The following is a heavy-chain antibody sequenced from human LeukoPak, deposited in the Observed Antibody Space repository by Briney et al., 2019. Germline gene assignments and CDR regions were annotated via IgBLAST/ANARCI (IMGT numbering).Heavy chain of an antibody. CDR3: ARGRGTYGDYDGY. Sequence: QPGGSLRLSCAASGFTVSSNYMSWVRQAPGKGLEWGSVIYGNGNTFYADSVKGRFTISRDNSKNTLYLQMNSLRAEDTAVYYCARGRGTYGDYDGYWGQGTLVSVSS. V-gene: IGHV3-66*03. J-gene: IGHJ4*02. CDR2: IYGNGNT. D-gene: IGHD4-17*01. CDR1: GFTVSSNY.